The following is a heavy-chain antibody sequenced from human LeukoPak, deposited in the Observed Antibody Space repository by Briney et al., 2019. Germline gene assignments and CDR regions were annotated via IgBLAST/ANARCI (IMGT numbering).Heavy chain of an antibody. CDR1: GGSFSGYY. J-gene: IGHJ5*02. CDR2: INHSGST. CDR3: ARLPRITIFGVRNWFDP. V-gene: IGHV4-34*01. D-gene: IGHD3-3*01. Sequence: SETLSLTCAVYGGSFSGYYWSWIRQPPGKGLEWIGEINHSGSTNYNPSLKSRVTISVDTSKNQFSLKLSSVTAAVTAVYYCARLPRITIFGVRNWFDPWGQGTLVTVSS.